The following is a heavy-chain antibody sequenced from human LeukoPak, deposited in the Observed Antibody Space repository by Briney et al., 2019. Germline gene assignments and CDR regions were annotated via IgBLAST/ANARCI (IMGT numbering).Heavy chain of an antibody. CDR2: ISGSGGST. CDR3: AKDRGFLEWLGQGFDP. V-gene: IGHV3-23*01. J-gene: IGHJ5*02. Sequence: GGSLRLSCAASGFTFSSYAMSWVRQAPGKGLEWVSGISGSGGSTYYADSVKGRFTISRDNSKNMLYLQRNSLRAEDTAVYYCAKDRGFLEWLGQGFDPWGQGTLVTVSS. D-gene: IGHD3-3*01. CDR1: GFTFSSYA.